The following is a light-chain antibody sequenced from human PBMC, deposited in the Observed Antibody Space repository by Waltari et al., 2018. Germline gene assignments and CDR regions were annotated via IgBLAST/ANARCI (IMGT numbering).Light chain of an antibody. CDR1: QSVGSN. V-gene: IGKV3-15*01. Sequence: EIVMTQSPATLSVSLGERATLSCRASQSVGSNYLAWYQQTPGQAHRRLISSASTRATGVPARFSGSGSGTEFTLTISSLQSEDFAIYYCQQYNNWPWTFGQGFKVEI. CDR2: SAS. CDR3: QQYNNWPWT. J-gene: IGKJ1*01.